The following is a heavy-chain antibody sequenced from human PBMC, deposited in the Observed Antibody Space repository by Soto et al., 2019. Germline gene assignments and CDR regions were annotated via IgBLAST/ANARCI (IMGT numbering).Heavy chain of an antibody. CDR3: ARGPISSVAGDYDAFDI. CDR1: GYSFTSYW. CDR2: IYPGDSDT. Sequence: GESLKISCKGSGYSFTSYWIGWVRQMPGKGLEWMGIIYPGDSDTRYSPSFQGQVTISADKSISTAYLQWSSLKASDTAMYYCARGPISSVAGDYDAFDIWGQGTMVTVSS. J-gene: IGHJ3*02. V-gene: IGHV5-51*01. D-gene: IGHD6-19*01.